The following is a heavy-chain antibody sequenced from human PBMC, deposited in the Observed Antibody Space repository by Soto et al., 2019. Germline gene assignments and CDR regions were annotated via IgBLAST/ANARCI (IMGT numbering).Heavy chain of an antibody. CDR2: IFHDGNT. J-gene: IGHJ5*02. V-gene: IGHV4-4*02. Sequence: PXETLSRACAVSGGSIGSGGRWCWVRQPPGKGLEWIAEIFHDGNTNYSPSLKSRVTISVDKSQNQFSLNVYSVTAADTAVYYCARHEGWTGPDQWGQGTPVTVYS. D-gene: IGHD2-8*02. CDR3: ARHEGWTGPDQ. CDR1: GGSIGSGGR.